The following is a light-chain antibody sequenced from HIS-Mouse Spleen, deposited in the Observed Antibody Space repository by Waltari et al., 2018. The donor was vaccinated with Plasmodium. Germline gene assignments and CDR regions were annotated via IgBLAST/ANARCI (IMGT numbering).Light chain of an antibody. CDR2: EDS. CDR1: ALPKKY. CDR3: YSTDSSGNHRV. V-gene: IGLV3-10*01. J-gene: IGLJ3*02. Sequence: SYELTQPPSVSVSPGQTARITCSGDALPKKYAYWYQQKSGQAPPLVIYEDSQRPSGIPERCSGSSSGTMATLTISGAQVEDEADYYCYSTDSSGNHRVFGGGTKLTVL.